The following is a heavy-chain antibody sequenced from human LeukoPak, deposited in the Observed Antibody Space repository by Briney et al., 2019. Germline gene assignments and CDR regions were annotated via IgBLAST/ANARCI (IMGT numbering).Heavy chain of an antibody. D-gene: IGHD3-3*01. CDR3: AIVPITIFGVDWFDP. Sequence: ASVKVSCKASGYTFTGYYMHWVRQAPGQGLEWMGWINPNSGGSTYAQKFQGRVTMTRDTSISTAYMELSRLRSDDTAVYYCAIVPITIFGVDWFDPWGQGTLVTVSS. J-gene: IGHJ5*02. CDR2: INPNSGGS. V-gene: IGHV1-2*02. CDR1: GYTFTGYY.